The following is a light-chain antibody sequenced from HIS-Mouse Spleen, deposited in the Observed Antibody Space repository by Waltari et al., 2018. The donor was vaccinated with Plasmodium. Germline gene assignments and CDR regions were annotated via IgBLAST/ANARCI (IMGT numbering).Light chain of an antibody. J-gene: IGLJ1*01. CDR3: SSYTSSSTLNNV. V-gene: IGLV2-14*03. CDR1: SSDVGGYHY. Sequence: QSALTQPASVSGSPGQSITISCTGTSSDVGGYHYVSWYHQHPGKAPKRMIYDVSTRPSGVANRFSGSKAGNTASLTIAGLQAEDEADYYCSSYTSSSTLNNVFGTGTKVTVL. CDR2: DVS.